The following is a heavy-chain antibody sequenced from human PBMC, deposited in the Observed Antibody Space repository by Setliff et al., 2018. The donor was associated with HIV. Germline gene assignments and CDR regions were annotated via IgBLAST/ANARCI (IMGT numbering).Heavy chain of an antibody. CDR2: TYGDGSTT. V-gene: IGHV3-66*02. J-gene: IGHJ4*02. D-gene: IGHD5-18*01. CDR3: ASILSYGNEGLSDF. CDR1: TISTLSVSLNY. Sequence: PGGSLRLSCAASTISTLSVSLNYMSWVRQAPGKGLEYVSITYGDGSTTTYADSVKGRFTISRDNSKNTLYLQMNSLRAEDTAVYYCASILSYGNEGLSDFWGQGTLVTVSS.